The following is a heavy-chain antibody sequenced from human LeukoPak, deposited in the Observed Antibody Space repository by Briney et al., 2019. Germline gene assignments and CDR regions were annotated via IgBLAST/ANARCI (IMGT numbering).Heavy chain of an antibody. CDR2: IYYTGST. J-gene: IGHJ4*02. CDR1: GGSISSYY. D-gene: IGHD3-9*01. V-gene: IGHV4-59*01. Sequence: PSETLPLTCTVSGGSISSYYWSWIRQPPGKGLEWIGYIYYTGSTNYNPSLKSRVTISVDTSKNQFSLKLSSVTAADTAVYYCADYDFLTGYFDYWGQGTLVTVSS. CDR3: ADYDFLTGYFDY.